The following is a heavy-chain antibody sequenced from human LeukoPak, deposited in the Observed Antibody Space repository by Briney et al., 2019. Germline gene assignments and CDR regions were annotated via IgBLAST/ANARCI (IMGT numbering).Heavy chain of an antibody. D-gene: IGHD2-15*01. V-gene: IGHV1-24*01. J-gene: IGHJ6*03. CDR3: ATASVVVAATQHYYMDV. Sequence: GASVKVSCKVSGYTLTELSMHWVRQAPGKGLEWMGGFDPEDGETIYAQKFQGRVTMTEDTSTDTAYMELNSLRSEDTAVYYCATASVVVAATQHYYMDVWGKGTTVTVSS. CDR1: GYTLTELS. CDR2: FDPEDGET.